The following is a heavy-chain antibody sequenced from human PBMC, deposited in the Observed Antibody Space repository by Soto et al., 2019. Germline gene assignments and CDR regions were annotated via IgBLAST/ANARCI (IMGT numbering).Heavy chain of an antibody. CDR1: PGSISSSY. CDR2: VAYSETT. CDR3: AREAQYYYFDH. Sequence: QVQLQESGPGLVKPSETLTLTCTVSPGSISSSYWSWIRQPPGRGLEWIGHVAYSETTKYNPSLKSHDLISVSKYKGKLSVRLTSVNVADTTSYHCAREAQYYYFDHWGQGILVTVSS. D-gene: IGHD3-10*01. J-gene: IGHJ5*02. V-gene: IGHV4-59*01.